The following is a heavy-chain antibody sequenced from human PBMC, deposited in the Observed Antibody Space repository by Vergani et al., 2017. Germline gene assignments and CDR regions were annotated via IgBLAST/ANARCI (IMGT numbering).Heavy chain of an antibody. CDR3: ARGAHYFYGLDL. J-gene: IGHJ6*02. V-gene: IGHV4-30-4*08. CDR1: GGAISNRDYH. Sequence: QEQLQESGPGLVRPSQTLSLTCSLSGGAISNRDYHLSWIRQTPGKGLEWIGLIDYSGSTSYKPSIKGRLAISVDTSKNHFSLELDSVTAADTAVYFCARGAHYFYGLDLWGQGTTVTVSS. CDR2: IDYSGST.